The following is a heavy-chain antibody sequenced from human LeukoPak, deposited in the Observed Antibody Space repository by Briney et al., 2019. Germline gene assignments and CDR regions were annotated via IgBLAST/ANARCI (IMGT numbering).Heavy chain of an antibody. V-gene: IGHV3-74*01. CDR2: VNSDGTST. CDR3: ARDGAYCSGGRCCRFDAFDV. CDR1: GFTFSNYR. J-gene: IGHJ3*01. Sequence: GGSLRLSCAASGFTFSNYRMHWVRQAPGKGLVWVSRVNSDGTSTTYADSVKGRFAISRDNAKNTLYLQMSSLRAEDTAVYYCARDGAYCSGGRCCRFDAFDVWGQGTMVTVSS. D-gene: IGHD2-15*01.